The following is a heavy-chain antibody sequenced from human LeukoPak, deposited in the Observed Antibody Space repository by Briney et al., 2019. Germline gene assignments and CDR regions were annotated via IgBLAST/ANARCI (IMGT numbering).Heavy chain of an antibody. D-gene: IGHD4-11*01. CDR3: ARSRPLYYSNYYYYGMDV. J-gene: IGHJ6*02. Sequence: ASVKVSCKASGYTFTGYYMHWVRQAPGQGLEWMGRINPNSGGTNYAQKFQGRVTMTRDTSISTAYMELSGLRSDDTAVYYCARSRPLYYSNYYYYGMDVWGQGTTVTVSS. CDR1: GYTFTGYY. V-gene: IGHV1-2*06. CDR2: INPNSGGT.